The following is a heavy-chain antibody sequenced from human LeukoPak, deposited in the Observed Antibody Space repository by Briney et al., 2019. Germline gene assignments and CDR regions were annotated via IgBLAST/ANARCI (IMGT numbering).Heavy chain of an antibody. CDR3: ARDLGVMVRAFDI. V-gene: IGHV4-59*01. CDR1: AGSISSYY. CDR2: IYYSGST. J-gene: IGHJ3*02. Sequence: PSETLSLTCIVSAGSISSYYWSWIRQPPRNRLEWIGYIYYSGSTSYNPYLKSRVTISVDTSKNQISLKLSLVTAEDTAVYYCARDLGVMVRAFDIWGQGTMVTVSS. D-gene: IGHD5-18*01.